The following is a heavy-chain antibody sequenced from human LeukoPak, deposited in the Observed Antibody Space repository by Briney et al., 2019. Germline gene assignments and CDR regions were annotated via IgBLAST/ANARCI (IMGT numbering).Heavy chain of an antibody. CDR3: ARILTGYGSSYYYYGMDV. CDR2: IYYSGST. J-gene: IGHJ6*02. V-gene: IGHV4-59*08. CDR1: GGSFTHYY. D-gene: IGHD3-9*01. Sequence: SETLSLTCTVPGGSFTHYYWSWIRQPPGKGLEWIGYIYYSGSTNYNPSLKSRVTISVDTSKNQFSLKLSSVTAADTAVYYCARILTGYGSSYYYYGMDVWGQGTTVTVSS.